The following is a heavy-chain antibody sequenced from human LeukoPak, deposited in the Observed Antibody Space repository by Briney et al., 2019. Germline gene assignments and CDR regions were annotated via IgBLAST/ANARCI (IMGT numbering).Heavy chain of an antibody. V-gene: IGHV4-4*07. CDR2: IHTSGRT. CDR3: ARVGIGAAANYGMDV. J-gene: IGHJ6*02. D-gene: IGHD6-13*01. Sequence: PSETLSLTCTVSGDSINSYYWSWIRQPAGKGLEWIGSIHTSGRTNYNPSLKSRVTMSVDTPKNQFSLKLSSVTAADTAVYYCARVGIGAAANYGMDVWGQGTTVTVSS. CDR1: GDSINSYY.